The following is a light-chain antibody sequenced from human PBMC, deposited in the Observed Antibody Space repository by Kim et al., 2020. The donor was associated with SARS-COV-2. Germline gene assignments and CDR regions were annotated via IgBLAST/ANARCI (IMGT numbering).Light chain of an antibody. CDR1: SIGSKS. CDR3: QVWDSSSDHRVV. V-gene: IGLV3-21*04. J-gene: IGLJ2*01. CDR2: YDS. Sequence: PGKTARVYCGGNSIGSKSVHWYQQKSGQAPVLVISYDSDRPSGIPERFSGSNSGNTATLTISRVEAGDEADYYCQVWDSSSDHRVVFGGGTKVTVL.